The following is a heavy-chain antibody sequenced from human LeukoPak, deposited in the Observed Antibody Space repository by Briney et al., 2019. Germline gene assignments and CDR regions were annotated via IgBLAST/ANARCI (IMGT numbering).Heavy chain of an antibody. CDR2: IKEDGSRK. Sequence: GGSLRLSCAASGLSFSDFWMTWVRQAPGKALEWVATIKEDGSRKYYVDSVKGRFTISRDNAKNSLYLHMNSVRAEDTAVYFCASLHFYASEYWGQGTLVSVSS. D-gene: IGHD2/OR15-2a*01. CDR3: ASLHFYASEY. J-gene: IGHJ4*02. V-gene: IGHV3-7*05. CDR1: GLSFSDFW.